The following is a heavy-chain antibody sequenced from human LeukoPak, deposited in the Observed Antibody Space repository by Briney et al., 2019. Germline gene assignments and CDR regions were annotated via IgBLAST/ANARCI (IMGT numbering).Heavy chain of an antibody. Sequence: ASVKVSCKASGYTFTSYGISWVRQAPGQGLEWMGWISAYNGNTNYAQKLQGRVTMTTDTSTSTAYMELRSLRSDDKGVYYCARDWGYYDILTGYYGPTPRVPPFDYWGQGTLVTVSS. D-gene: IGHD3-9*01. V-gene: IGHV1-18*01. CDR2: ISAYNGNT. CDR1: GYTFTSYG. CDR3: ARDWGYYDILTGYYGPTPRVPPFDY. J-gene: IGHJ4*02.